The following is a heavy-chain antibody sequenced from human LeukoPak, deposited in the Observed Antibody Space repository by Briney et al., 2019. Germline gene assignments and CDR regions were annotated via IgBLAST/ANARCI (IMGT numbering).Heavy chain of an antibody. CDR1: GFTFSSYA. D-gene: IGHD5-12*01. V-gene: IGHV3-21*01. CDR2: ISSSSTYI. J-gene: IGHJ3*02. Sequence: GGSLRLSCAASGFTFSSYAMIWVRQAPGKGLEWVSSISSSSTYIYYADSVKGRFTISRDNSKNSLFLQMNSLRAEDTAVYYCATPYRGWLRVGGYDIWGQGTMVTVSS. CDR3: ATPYRGWLRVGGYDI.